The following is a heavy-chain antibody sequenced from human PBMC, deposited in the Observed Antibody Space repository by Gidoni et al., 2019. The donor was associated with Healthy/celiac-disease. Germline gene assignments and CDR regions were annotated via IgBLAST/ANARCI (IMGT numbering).Heavy chain of an antibody. D-gene: IGHD1-1*01. J-gene: IGHJ4*02. Sequence: EVPLVESGGGLVQPGGSLRLSCASAGFTFSSYEMNWARQAPGKGLEWVSYISSSGSTIYYADSVKGRFTISRDNAKNSLYLQMNSLRAEDTAVYYCAREQSSAWNPFDYWGQGTLVTVSS. V-gene: IGHV3-48*03. CDR3: AREQSSAWNPFDY. CDR2: ISSSGSTI. CDR1: GFTFSSYE.